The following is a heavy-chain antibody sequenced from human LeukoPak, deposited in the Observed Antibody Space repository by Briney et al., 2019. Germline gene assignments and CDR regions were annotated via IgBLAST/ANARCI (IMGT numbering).Heavy chain of an antibody. D-gene: IGHD3-22*01. J-gene: IGHJ4*02. CDR3: AKDPDSYYYDSSGYPDY. CDR1: GFTFSSYS. CDR2: ISSSSSYI. V-gene: IGHV3-21*04. Sequence: GGSLRLSCAASGFTFSSYSMNWVRQAPGKGLEWVSSISSSSSYIYYADSVKGRFTISRDNSKNTLYLQMNSLRAEDTAVYYCAKDPDSYYYDSSGYPDYWGQGTLVTVSS.